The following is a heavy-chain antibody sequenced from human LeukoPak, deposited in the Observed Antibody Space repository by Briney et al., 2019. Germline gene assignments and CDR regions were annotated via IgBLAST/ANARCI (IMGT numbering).Heavy chain of an antibody. CDR2: IYATGST. CDR3: ARHGSVRSPLGP. D-gene: IGHD3-10*01. V-gene: IGHV4-4*09. J-gene: IGHJ5*02. Sequence: SETLSLTCTVSGGSISSYYWSWIRQPPGKGLEWIGYIYATGSTNYNPSLKSRGTISVDTYKNQFSLNLRSVTAAHTAVYYCARHGSVRSPLGPWGQGTLVTVSS. CDR1: GGSISSYY.